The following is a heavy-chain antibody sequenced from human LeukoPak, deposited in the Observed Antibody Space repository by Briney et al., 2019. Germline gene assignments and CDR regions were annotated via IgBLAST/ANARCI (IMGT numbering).Heavy chain of an antibody. J-gene: IGHJ6*03. CDR1: GGSFSGYY. CDR2: INHSGST. CDR3: ARGGGPKTYYDDSSGYYYYYYYYMDV. Sequence: PSETLSLTCAVYGGSFSGYYWSWIRRPPGKGLEWIGEINHSGSTNYNPSLKSRVTISVDTSKNQFSLKLSSVTAADTAVYNCARGGGPKTYYDDSSGYYYYYYYYMDVWGKGTTVTVSS. V-gene: IGHV4-34*01. D-gene: IGHD3-22*01.